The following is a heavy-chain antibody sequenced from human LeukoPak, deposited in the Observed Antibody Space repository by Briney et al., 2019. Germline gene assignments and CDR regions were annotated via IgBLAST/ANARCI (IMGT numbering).Heavy chain of an antibody. V-gene: IGHV1-3*01. Sequence: GASVKVSCKASGYTFTSYAMHWVRQAPGQRLEWMGWINAGNGNTKYSQKFQGRVTITADESTSTAYMELSSLRSEDTAVYYCARVLSSGSYYGFDYWGQGTLVTVSS. J-gene: IGHJ4*02. CDR2: INAGNGNT. CDR3: ARVLSSGSYYGFDY. CDR1: GYTFTSYA. D-gene: IGHD1-26*01.